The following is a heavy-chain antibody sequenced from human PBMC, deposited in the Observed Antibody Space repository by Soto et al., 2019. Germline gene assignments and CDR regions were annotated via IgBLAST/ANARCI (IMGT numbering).Heavy chain of an antibody. CDR1: GFTFSSYT. V-gene: IGHV3-30*04. CDR3: AREYRLAVVGPGY. D-gene: IGHD3-22*01. J-gene: IGHJ4*02. CDR2: ISYDGSDK. Sequence: PGGSLILYCAASGFTFSSYTMHWVRQTPGKGLERVAVISYDGSDKYYADSVKVRFTISRDNSKNSLYLQMNSLRVEDTSVYYCAREYRLAVVGPGYWGQGILVTVSS.